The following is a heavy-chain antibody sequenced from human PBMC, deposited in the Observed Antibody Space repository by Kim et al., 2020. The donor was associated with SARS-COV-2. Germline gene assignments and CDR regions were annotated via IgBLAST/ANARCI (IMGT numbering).Heavy chain of an antibody. D-gene: IGHD6-6*01. Sequence: GRFTISRDNSKNTLYLQMNSLRAEDTAVYYCAKVLSRAAPATAYYYGMDVWGQGTTVTVSS. V-gene: IGHV3-33*06. CDR3: AKVLSRAAPATAYYYGMDV. J-gene: IGHJ6*02.